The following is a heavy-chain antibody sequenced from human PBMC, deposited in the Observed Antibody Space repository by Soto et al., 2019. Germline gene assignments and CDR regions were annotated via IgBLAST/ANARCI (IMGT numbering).Heavy chain of an antibody. D-gene: IGHD2-21*01. V-gene: IGHV3-33*01. J-gene: IGHJ2*01. CDR1: GFTFTSYG. CDR3: AGDGEVGIGMFNLGL. CDR2: IGYDGSKE. Sequence: QVQLVESGGGVVQSGGSLRLSCAASGFTFTSYGFHWVRQAPGKGLEWVAVIGYDGSKEYYADSVKDRFTISKDNSKTRVYLQTNCLTAEDTAVSYCAGDGEVGIGMFNLGLWGRGTLVTAS.